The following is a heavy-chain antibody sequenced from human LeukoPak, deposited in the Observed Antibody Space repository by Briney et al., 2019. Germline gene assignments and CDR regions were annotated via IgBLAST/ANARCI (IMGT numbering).Heavy chain of an antibody. V-gene: IGHV3-7*01. Sequence: GGSLRLSCVASGLTFSNSWMTWVRQAPGKGLEWVANIKKDGSDKYYVDSMKGRFTISRDNAKNSLYLQMNNLRAEDTAVYYCARATYYYDSSGYYSDAFDIWGQGTMVTVSS. CDR3: ARATYYYDSSGYYSDAFDI. D-gene: IGHD3-22*01. CDR1: GLTFSNSW. CDR2: IKKDGSDK. J-gene: IGHJ3*02.